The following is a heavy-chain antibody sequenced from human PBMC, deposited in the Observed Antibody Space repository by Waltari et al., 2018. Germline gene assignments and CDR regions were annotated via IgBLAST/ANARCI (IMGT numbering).Heavy chain of an antibody. CDR3: ARADLSSRISHFD. J-gene: IGHJ4*02. CDR1: GGSISSYY. V-gene: IGHV4-59*01. CDR2: IYYSGST. Sequence: QVQLQESGPGLVKPSETLSLTCTGSGGSISSYYWSWIRQPPGKGLEWIGYIYYSGSTNYNPSLKSRVTISVDTSKNQFSLKLSSVTAADTAVYYCARADLSSRISHFDWGQGTLVTVSS. D-gene: IGHD6-6*01.